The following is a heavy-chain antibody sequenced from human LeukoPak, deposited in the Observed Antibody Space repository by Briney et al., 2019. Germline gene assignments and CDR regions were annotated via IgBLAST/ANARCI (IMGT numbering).Heavy chain of an antibody. V-gene: IGHV3-11*01. CDR3: ARSVWYSYYYYMDV. CDR1: GFIFSDYY. D-gene: IGHD2-21*01. CDR2: ISSDGSRT. J-gene: IGHJ6*03. Sequence: GGTLRLSCAASGFIFSDYYMSWIRQAPGKWLEWVSYISSDGSRTYYADSVKGRFTISRDNAKNSLYLQMNSLRAEGTAVYYCARSVWYSYYYYMDVWGKGTTVTISS.